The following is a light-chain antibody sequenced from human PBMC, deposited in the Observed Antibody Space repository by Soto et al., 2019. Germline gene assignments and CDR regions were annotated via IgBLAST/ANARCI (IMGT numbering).Light chain of an antibody. CDR3: QQSYNTLWT. CDR1: QTITIF. Sequence: DIQLTQSPPSLSASVGDTVTITCRASQTITIFLNWFQQKPGKAPKLLIYAASSLQSGVPSRFSGSGSGTDFTLTISSLQPEDFATYYCQQSYNTLWTFGQGTKVEIK. J-gene: IGKJ1*01. V-gene: IGKV1-39*01. CDR2: AAS.